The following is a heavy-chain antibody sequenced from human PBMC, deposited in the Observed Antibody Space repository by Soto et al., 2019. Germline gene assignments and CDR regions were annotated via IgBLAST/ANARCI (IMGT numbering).Heavy chain of an antibody. Sequence: QVQLVQSGAEVKKPGSSVKVSCKASGGTFSSYAISWVRQAPGQGLEWMGGIIPIFGTANYAQKFQGRVTITGDKSPSTAYMELSSLRSEDTAVYYCARGGGAGGLGRKASFDYWGQGTLVTVSS. J-gene: IGHJ4*02. CDR2: IIPIFGTA. D-gene: IGHD7-27*01. CDR3: ARGGGAGGLGRKASFDY. CDR1: GGTFSSYA. V-gene: IGHV1-69*06.